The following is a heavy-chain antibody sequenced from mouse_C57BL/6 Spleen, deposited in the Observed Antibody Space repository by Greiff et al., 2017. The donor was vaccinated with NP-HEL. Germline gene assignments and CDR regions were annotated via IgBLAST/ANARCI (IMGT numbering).Heavy chain of an antibody. Sequence: DVMLVESGGGLVQPGGSLSLSCAASGFTFTDYYMSWVRQPPGKALEWLGFIRNKANGYTTEYSASVKGRFTISRDNSQSILYLQMNALRAEDSATYYCARYKSNYPGAMDYWGQGTSVTVSS. D-gene: IGHD2-5*01. CDR2: IRNKANGYTT. CDR3: ARYKSNYPGAMDY. CDR1: GFTFTDYY. J-gene: IGHJ4*01. V-gene: IGHV7-3*01.